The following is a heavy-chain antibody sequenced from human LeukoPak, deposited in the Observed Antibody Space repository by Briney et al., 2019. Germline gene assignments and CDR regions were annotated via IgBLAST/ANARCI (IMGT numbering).Heavy chain of an antibody. V-gene: IGHV4-39*01. D-gene: IGHD3-10*01. CDR2: IYYSGST. CDR3: ARSIVRGVTLGFDP. Sequence: SETLSLTCTVSGDSIRSSSYYWGWIRQPPGKGLEWIGHIYYSGSTYYNPSLKSRVTIFVGTSKNQFSLKLSSVTAADTAVYYCARSIVRGVTLGFDPWGQGSLVTVSS. J-gene: IGHJ5*02. CDR1: GDSIRSSSYY.